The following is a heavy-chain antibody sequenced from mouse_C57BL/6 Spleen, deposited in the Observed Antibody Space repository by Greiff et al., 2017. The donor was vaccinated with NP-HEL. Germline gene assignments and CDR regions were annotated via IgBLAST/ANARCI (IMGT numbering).Heavy chain of an antibody. J-gene: IGHJ4*01. Sequence: VQLQQPGAELVKPGASVKMSCKASGYTFTSYWITWVKQRPGQGLEWIGDIYPGSGSTNYNEKFKSKATLTVDTSSSTAYMQLSSLTSEDSEVYYGARGDSSGYDYYAMDYWGQGTSVTVSS. CDR1: GYTFTSYW. CDR3: ARGDSSGYDYYAMDY. CDR2: IYPGSGST. V-gene: IGHV1-55*01. D-gene: IGHD3-2*02.